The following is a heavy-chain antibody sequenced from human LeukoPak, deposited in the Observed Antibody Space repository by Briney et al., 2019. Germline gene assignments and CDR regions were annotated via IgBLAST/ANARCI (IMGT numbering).Heavy chain of an antibody. CDR3: ARESIAVAGAPFDY. CDR2: ISSGSTI. J-gene: IGHJ4*02. D-gene: IGHD6-19*01. CDR1: GFTFSGYE. V-gene: IGHV3-48*03. Sequence: PGGSLRLSCAASGFTFSGYEMNWVRQAPGKGPEWVSYISSGSTIYDADSVKGRFTISRDNAKNSLYLQMNSLRAEGTAVYYCARESIAVAGAPFDYWGQGTLVTVSS.